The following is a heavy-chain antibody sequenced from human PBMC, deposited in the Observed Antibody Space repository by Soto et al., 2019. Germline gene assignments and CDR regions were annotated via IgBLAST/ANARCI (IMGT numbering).Heavy chain of an antibody. CDR3: ARPPPLVYCSGGSCYTGYYYYMDV. Sequence: SETLSLTCAVYGGSFSGYYWSWIRQPPGKGLEWIGEINHSGSTNYNPSLKSRVTISVDTSKNQFSLKLSSVTAADTAVYYFARPPPLVYCSGGSCYTGYYYYMDVWGKGTTVTVSS. D-gene: IGHD2-15*01. CDR1: GGSFSGYY. V-gene: IGHV4-34*01. CDR2: INHSGST. J-gene: IGHJ6*03.